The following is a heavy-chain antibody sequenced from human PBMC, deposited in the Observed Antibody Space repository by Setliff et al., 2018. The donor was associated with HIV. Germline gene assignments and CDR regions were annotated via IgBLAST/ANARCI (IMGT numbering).Heavy chain of an antibody. CDR1: GGSFSGYY. Sequence: SETLSLTCAVYGGSFSGYYWSWIRQPPGKGLEWIGEINHSGSTKYNPSLKSRVTISVDTSKNQFSLKLSSVTAADTAVYHCARRNSGWYDAFDIWGQGTMVTVS. J-gene: IGHJ3*02. D-gene: IGHD6-19*01. V-gene: IGHV4-34*01. CDR3: ARRNSGWYDAFDI. CDR2: INHSGST.